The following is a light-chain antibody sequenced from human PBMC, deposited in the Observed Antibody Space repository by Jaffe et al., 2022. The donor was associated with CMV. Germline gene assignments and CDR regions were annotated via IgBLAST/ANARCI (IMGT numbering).Light chain of an antibody. CDR1: QGINTA. J-gene: IGKJ4*01. Sequence: AIQLTQSPSSLSASIGDTVTITCRSSQGINTALAWYQQRSGRPPKVLMYDGSTLVGGVPPRFSGSGSGTDFTLTISSLQPEDFASYFCQQFHSSPLSFGGGTKVEI. CDR3: QQFHSSPLS. CDR2: DGS. V-gene: IGKV1-13*02.